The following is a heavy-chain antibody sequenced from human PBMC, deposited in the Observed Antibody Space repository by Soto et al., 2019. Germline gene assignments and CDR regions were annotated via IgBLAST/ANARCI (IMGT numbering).Heavy chain of an antibody. V-gene: IGHV3-30*18. CDR3: AKEEYNSSLDGAYYSYMDV. CDR2: ISYDGSNK. D-gene: IGHD6-13*01. Sequence: GGSLRLSCAASGFTFSSYGMHWVRQAPGKGLEWVAVISYDGSNKYYADSVKGRFTISRDNSKNTLYLQMNSLRAEDTAVYYCAKEEYNSSLDGAYYSYMDVWGKETTLNVS. CDR1: GFTFSSYG. J-gene: IGHJ6*03.